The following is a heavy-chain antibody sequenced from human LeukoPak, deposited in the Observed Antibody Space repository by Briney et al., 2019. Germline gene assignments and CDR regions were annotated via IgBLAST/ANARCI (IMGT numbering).Heavy chain of an antibody. V-gene: IGHV4-59*08. CDR3: ARHEDYGGNARNPFDY. CDR1: GGSISSYY. D-gene: IGHD4-23*01. J-gene: IGHJ4*02. CDR2: IYYSGST. Sequence: SETLSLTCTVSGGSISSYYWTWIRQPPGKGLEWIGYIYYSGSTNYNPSLKSRVTISVDTSKNQFSLKLSSVTAADTAVYYCARHEDYGGNARNPFDYWGQGTLVTVSS.